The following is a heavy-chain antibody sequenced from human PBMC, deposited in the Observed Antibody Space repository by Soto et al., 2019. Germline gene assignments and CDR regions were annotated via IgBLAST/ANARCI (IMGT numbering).Heavy chain of an antibody. V-gene: IGHV4-30-4*01. CDR1: GGSISSGDYY. CDR2: IYYSGST. J-gene: IGHJ4*02. CDR3: ARATCSSTSCYLPAYFDY. Sequence: SETLSLTCTVSGGSISSGDYYWSWIRQPPGKGLEWIGYIYYSGSTYYNPSLKSRVTISVDTSKNQFSLKLSSVTATDTAVYYCARATCSSTSCYLPAYFDYWGQGTLVTVSS. D-gene: IGHD2-2*01.